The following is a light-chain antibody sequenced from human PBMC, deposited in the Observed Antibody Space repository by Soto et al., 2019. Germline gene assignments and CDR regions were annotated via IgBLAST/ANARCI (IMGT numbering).Light chain of an antibody. CDR3: QQYGDSLT. CDR2: RAS. Sequence: IVMTQSPATLSVSPGERATLSCRASQNIYSNVAWYQQRPGQAPRLLIYRASTRATGIPARFSGSGSGTEFTLTISSLQSEDFTVYSCQQYGDSLTFGGGTKVEIK. CDR1: QNIYSN. J-gene: IGKJ4*01. V-gene: IGKV3-15*01.